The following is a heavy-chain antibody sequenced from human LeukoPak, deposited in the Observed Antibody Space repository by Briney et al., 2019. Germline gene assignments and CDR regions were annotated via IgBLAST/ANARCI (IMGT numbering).Heavy chain of an antibody. Sequence: GGSLRLSCAASGFTVSNNHMNWVRQAPGKGLEWVSVIYSGGITYYADSVKGRFTISRDNSKNTLYLQMNSLRAEDTAVYYCARENSDYYDSSGYYYVFDYWGQGTLVTVSS. CDR2: IYSGGIT. D-gene: IGHD3-22*01. CDR1: GFTVSNNH. J-gene: IGHJ4*02. CDR3: ARENSDYYDSSGYYYVFDY. V-gene: IGHV3-53*01.